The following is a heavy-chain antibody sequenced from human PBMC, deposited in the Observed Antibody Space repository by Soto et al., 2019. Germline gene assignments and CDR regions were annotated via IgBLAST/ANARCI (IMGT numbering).Heavy chain of an antibody. V-gene: IGHV3-23*01. CDR3: AKKTLVIRGSDYFAP. CDR1: GFTFRNYA. D-gene: IGHD3-22*01. J-gene: IGHJ5*02. Sequence: SLKISCAASGFTFRNYAMSWVRQAPGKGLECVSTISGSGGTTYYADSVKGRFTISRDDSENTLYLQMDSLRDDDTAVYYCAKKTLVIRGSDYFAPWGRGPLVTVSS. CDR2: ISGSGGTT.